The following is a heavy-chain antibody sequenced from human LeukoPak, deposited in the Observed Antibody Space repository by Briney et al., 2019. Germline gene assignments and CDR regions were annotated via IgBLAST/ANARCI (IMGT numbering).Heavy chain of an antibody. V-gene: IGHV1-2*02. Sequence: ASVKVSCKASGYAFTDYYLNWVRQAPGQGLEWMGWISPYSGATHYAQVFQGRVTMTRDTSISTAYMEVSRLRSDDTAVYHCARSMTTATWDYWGQGTLVTVSS. CDR1: GYAFTDYY. CDR2: ISPYSGAT. J-gene: IGHJ4*02. D-gene: IGHD4-17*01. CDR3: ARSMTTATWDY.